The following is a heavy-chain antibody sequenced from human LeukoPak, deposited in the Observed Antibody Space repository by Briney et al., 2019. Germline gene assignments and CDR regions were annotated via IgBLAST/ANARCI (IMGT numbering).Heavy chain of an antibody. CDR2: IYHSGST. CDR1: GGSISSGGYY. D-gene: IGHD6-13*01. Sequence: SQTLSLTCTVSGGSISSGGYYWSWIRQPPGKGLEWIGYIYHSGSTYYNPSLKSRVTISVDRSKNQFSLKLSSVTAADTAVYYCAREDSRVGYAFDIWGQGTMVTVSS. J-gene: IGHJ3*02. CDR3: AREDSRVGYAFDI. V-gene: IGHV4-30-2*01.